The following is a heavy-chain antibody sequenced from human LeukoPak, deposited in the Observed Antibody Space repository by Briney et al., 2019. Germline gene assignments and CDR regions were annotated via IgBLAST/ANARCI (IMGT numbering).Heavy chain of an antibody. J-gene: IGHJ4*02. Sequence: PGGSLRLSCEASGFAFSDYAMSWVRQAPGKGLEWVSAISGSGGSTYYADSVKGRFTIPRDNSKNTLYLQMNSLRAEDTAVYYCAKDPVRNWAFDYWGQGTLVTVSS. CDR2: ISGSGGST. CDR1: GFAFSDYA. CDR3: AKDPVRNWAFDY. D-gene: IGHD7-27*01. V-gene: IGHV3-23*01.